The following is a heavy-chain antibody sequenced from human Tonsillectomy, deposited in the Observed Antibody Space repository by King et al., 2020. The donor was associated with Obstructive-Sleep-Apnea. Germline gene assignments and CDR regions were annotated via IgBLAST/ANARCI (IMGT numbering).Heavy chain of an antibody. Sequence: QLQESGPGLVKPSETLSLTCTVSGGSITSYYWSWVRQPVGKGLEWIGRIYISGSTNYSPSLKSRVAMSVDTSKNQFSLKLISVTAADTAVYYCGRGPGSAFSSTWYFFDYWGQGTLVTVSS. J-gene: IGHJ4*02. V-gene: IGHV4-4*07. CDR2: IYISGST. D-gene: IGHD6-13*01. CDR1: GGSITSYY. CDR3: GRGPGSAFSSTWYFFDY.